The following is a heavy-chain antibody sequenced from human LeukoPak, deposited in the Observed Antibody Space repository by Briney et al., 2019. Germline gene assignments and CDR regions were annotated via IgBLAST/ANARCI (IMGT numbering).Heavy chain of an antibody. CDR3: ARQGEIFRSGPKID. J-gene: IGHJ4*02. V-gene: IGHV1-69*02. D-gene: IGHD3-3*01. Sequence: SVKVSCKASGGTFSSYTISWVRQAPGQGLEWMGRIIPILGIANYAQKFQGRVTITADKSTRTAYIELSSLRSEDPAVYYCARQGEIFRSGPKIDWGQGTLVTVSS. CDR2: IIPILGIA. CDR1: GGTFSSYT.